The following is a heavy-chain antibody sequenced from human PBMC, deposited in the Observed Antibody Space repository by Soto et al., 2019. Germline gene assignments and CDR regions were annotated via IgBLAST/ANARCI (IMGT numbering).Heavy chain of an antibody. CDR2: IFPKFGTT. D-gene: IGHD3-16*02. J-gene: IGHJ6*02. Sequence: KVSCKASGDTDTNYVVSWVRQAPGQGLEWMGGIFPKFGTTYSAQKLQDRLTITADESTSTVYMQLSSLRLDDTAVYYCEAEMTFGKLSVVWGQGTTVTVSS. V-gene: IGHV1-69*01. CDR1: GDTDTNYV. CDR3: EAEMTFGKLSVV.